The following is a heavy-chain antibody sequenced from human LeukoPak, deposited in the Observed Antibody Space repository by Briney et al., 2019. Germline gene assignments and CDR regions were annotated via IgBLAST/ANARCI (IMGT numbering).Heavy chain of an antibody. Sequence: GRSLRLSYAASGFTFDDYAMHWVRQAPGKGLEWVSGISWNSGSIGYADSVKGRFTISRDNAKNSLYLQMNSLRAEDTALYYCAKATGYSSSRPLGYWGQGTLVNVSS. CDR1: GFTFDDYA. CDR3: AKATGYSSSRPLGY. J-gene: IGHJ4*02. V-gene: IGHV3-9*01. D-gene: IGHD6-13*01. CDR2: ISWNSGSI.